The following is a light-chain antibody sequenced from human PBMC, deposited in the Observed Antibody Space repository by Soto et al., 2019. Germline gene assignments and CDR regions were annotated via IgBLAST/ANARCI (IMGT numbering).Light chain of an antibody. J-gene: IGLJ1*01. CDR2: EVS. Sequence: QSALTQPASVSGSPGQSITISCTGTSSDVGGYNYVSWYQQHPGKAPKLMIYEVSNRPSGVSNRFSGSKSGNTASLIISGLQAEDEADYYCSSSTSSSTVFGTGTKVTVL. CDR1: SSDVGGYNY. CDR3: SSSTSSSTV. V-gene: IGLV2-14*01.